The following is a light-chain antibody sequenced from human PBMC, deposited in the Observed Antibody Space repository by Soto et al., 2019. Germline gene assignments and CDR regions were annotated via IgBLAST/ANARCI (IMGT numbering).Light chain of an antibody. CDR1: QRVSNSV. CDR2: GAS. J-gene: IGKJ2*01. CDR3: RRYGVSPPFT. Sequence: EIVLTQSPGNLSLSPGETATLSCRAIQRVSNSVLAWYHKKPGQPPRLLIYGASSRAAGIPDRFSGRGSGTDFALTISCQEAEDFAVYVCRRYGVSPPFTFGRGTKVEI. V-gene: IGKV3-20*01.